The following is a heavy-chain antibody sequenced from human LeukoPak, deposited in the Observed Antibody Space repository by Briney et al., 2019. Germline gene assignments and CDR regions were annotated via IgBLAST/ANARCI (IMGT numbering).Heavy chain of an antibody. D-gene: IGHD1-26*01. CDR3: ARDGSIVGATGGFDY. Sequence: QSGGSLRLSCAASGFTFSSYSMNWVRQAPGKGLEWVSYISSSSSTIYYADSVKGRFTISRDNAKNSLYLQMNSLRAEDTAVYYCARDGSIVGATGGFDYWGQGTLVTVSS. V-gene: IGHV3-48*01. CDR2: ISSSSSTI. J-gene: IGHJ4*02. CDR1: GFTFSSYS.